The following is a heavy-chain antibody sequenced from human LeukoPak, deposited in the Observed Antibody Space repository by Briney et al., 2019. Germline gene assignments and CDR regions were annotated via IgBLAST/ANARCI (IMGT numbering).Heavy chain of an antibody. CDR1: GYTFTGYY. CDR3: VRDAMAAAGTGG. Sequence: GASVKVSCKASGYTFTGYYMHWVRQAPGQGLEWMGWINPNSGGTNYAQKFQGRVTMTRDTSISTAYMELSGLRSDDRAVYYCVRDAMAAAGTGGWGQGTLVTVSS. V-gene: IGHV1-2*02. CDR2: INPNSGGT. J-gene: IGHJ4*02. D-gene: IGHD6-13*01.